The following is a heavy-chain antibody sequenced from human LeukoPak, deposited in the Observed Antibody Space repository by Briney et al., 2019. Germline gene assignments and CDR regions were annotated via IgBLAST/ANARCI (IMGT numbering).Heavy chain of an antibody. V-gene: IGHV6-1*01. CDR1: GDSGSSNSAA. J-gene: IGHJ3*02. CDR2: TYYRSKWYN. D-gene: IGHD4-17*01. Sequence: SQTLSLTCAISGDSGSSNSAAWNWIRQTPSRGLEWLGRTYYRSKWYNDSAVSVKSRIMINPDTSKNQFSLQLNSVTPEDTAVYYCARGPGLRMGAFDIWGQGTVVSVSS. CDR3: ARGPGLRMGAFDI.